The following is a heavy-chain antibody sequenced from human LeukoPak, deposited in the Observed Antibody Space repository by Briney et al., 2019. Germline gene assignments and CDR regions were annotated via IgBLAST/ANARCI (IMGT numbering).Heavy chain of an antibody. CDR1: GGSISSYY. D-gene: IGHD2-15*01. Sequence: SETLSLTCTVSGGSISSYYWSWIRQPSGKGLEWIGYIYYSGSTNYNPSLKSRVTISVDTSKNQFSLKLSSVTAADTAVYYCASGGSGPLHYWGQGTLVTVSS. J-gene: IGHJ4*02. CDR3: ASGGSGPLHY. CDR2: IYYSGST. V-gene: IGHV4-59*01.